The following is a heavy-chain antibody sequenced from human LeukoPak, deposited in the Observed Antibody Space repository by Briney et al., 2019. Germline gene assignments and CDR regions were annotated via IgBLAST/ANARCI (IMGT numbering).Heavy chain of an antibody. Sequence: PSGTLSLTCTVSGGSISSSSYYWGWIRQPPGKGLEWIGSIYYSGSTYYNPSLKSRVTISVDTSKNQFSLKLSSVTAADTAVYYCARHKRYSGSPWDYWGQGTLVTVSS. CDR1: GGSISSSSYY. V-gene: IGHV4-39*01. J-gene: IGHJ4*02. CDR2: IYYSGST. D-gene: IGHD1-26*01. CDR3: ARHKRYSGSPWDY.